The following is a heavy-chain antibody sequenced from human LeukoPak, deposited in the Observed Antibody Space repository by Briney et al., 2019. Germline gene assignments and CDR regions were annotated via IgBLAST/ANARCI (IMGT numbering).Heavy chain of an antibody. V-gene: IGHV4-30-4*01. CDR3: ARDRTTYCSSTSCYGFDY. CDR1: GGSISSGDYY. Sequence: SETLSLTCTVSGGSISSGDYYWSWIRQPPGRGLEWIGFIYYSGSTYYNPSLKSRVTISVDTSKNQFSLKLSSVTAEDTAVYYCARDRTTYCSSTSCYGFDYWGQGTLVTVSS. CDR2: IYYSGST. D-gene: IGHD2-2*01. J-gene: IGHJ4*02.